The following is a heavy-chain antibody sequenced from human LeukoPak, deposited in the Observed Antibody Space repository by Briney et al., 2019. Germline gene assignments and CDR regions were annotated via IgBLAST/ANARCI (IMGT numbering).Heavy chain of an antibody. D-gene: IGHD6-13*01. J-gene: IGHJ4*02. Sequence: GGSLRLPCAASGFTFSSYSMNWVRQAPGKGLEWVSSISSSSSYIYYADSVKGRFTISRDNAKNSLYLQMNSLRAEDTAVYYCASTSGGQLAEKLDYWGQGTLVTVSS. CDR3: ASTSGGQLAEKLDY. V-gene: IGHV3-21*01. CDR2: ISSSSSYI. CDR1: GFTFSSYS.